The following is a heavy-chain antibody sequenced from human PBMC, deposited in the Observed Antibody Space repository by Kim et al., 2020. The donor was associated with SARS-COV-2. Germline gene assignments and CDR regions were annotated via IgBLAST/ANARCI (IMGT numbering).Heavy chain of an antibody. D-gene: IGHD3-16*02. CDR1: GFNFSDHW. Sequence: GGSLRLSCTASGFNFSDHWMHWVRQAPGTGPVWVSCIGGDGSTTNYADSVRGRFTVSRDNARNTHYLQMNSLRVEDTAVYYCVSSPGPWGQGTLVTVSS. J-gene: IGHJ5*02. V-gene: IGHV3-74*01. CDR3: VSSPGP. CDR2: IGGDGSTT.